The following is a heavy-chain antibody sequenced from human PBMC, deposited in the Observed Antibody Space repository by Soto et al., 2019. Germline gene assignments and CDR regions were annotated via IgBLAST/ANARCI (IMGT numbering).Heavy chain of an antibody. CDR2: IFSNDEK. D-gene: IGHD5-18*01. J-gene: IGHJ4*02. Sequence: QVTLKESGPVLVKPTETLTLTYTVSGFSLSNARMGVSWIRQPPGKALEWLAHIFSNDEKSYSTSLKSRLTISKDTSKSQVVLTMTNMDPVDTATYYCARMVDTGEIPGYYFDYWGQGTLVTVSS. CDR1: GFSLSNARMG. CDR3: ARMVDTGEIPGYYFDY. V-gene: IGHV2-26*01.